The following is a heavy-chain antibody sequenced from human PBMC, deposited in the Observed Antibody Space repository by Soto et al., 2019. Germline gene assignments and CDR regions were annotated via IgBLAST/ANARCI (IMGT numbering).Heavy chain of an antibody. J-gene: IGHJ6*03. CDR3: ARDRWITTRHMDD. V-gene: IGHV1-3*01. Sequence: QVQVVQSGAEVKKPGASVRLSCKASGYTLTDTGLHWVRQAPGQSLEWMGWINPGNGDTKHSQNFQGRVTMTMDTSANTVYMDLSSLESEDTAVYYCARDRWITTRHMDDWGKGATVTVSS. D-gene: IGHD4-4*01. CDR1: GYTLTDTG. CDR2: INPGNGDT.